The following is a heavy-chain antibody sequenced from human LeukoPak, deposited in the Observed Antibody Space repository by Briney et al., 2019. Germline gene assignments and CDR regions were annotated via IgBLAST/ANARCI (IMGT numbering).Heavy chain of an antibody. CDR1: GFTFSSYS. V-gene: IGHV3-21*01. CDR3: ARDLGHDILTGYWTHFAY. CDR2: ISSSSSYI. J-gene: IGHJ4*02. D-gene: IGHD3-9*01. Sequence: PGGSLRLSCAASGFTFSSYSMNWVRQAPGKGLEWVSSISSSSSYIYYADSVKGRFTISRDNAKNSLYLQMNSLRAEDTAVYYCARDLGHDILTGYWTHFAYWGQGALVTVSS.